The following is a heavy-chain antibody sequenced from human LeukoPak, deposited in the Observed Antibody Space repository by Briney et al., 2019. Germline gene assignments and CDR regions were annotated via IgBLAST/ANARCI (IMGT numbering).Heavy chain of an antibody. D-gene: IGHD6-13*01. CDR1: GFTFSSYW. CDR2: IKSDGSST. CDR3: ARWPIAAAPPVYYFDY. V-gene: IGHV3-74*01. J-gene: IGHJ4*02. Sequence: PGGSLRLSCAASGFTFSSYWMLWVRQAPGKGLVWVSRIKSDGSSTDYADSVKGRFTISRDNAKNSLYLQMNSLRAEDTAVYYCARWPIAAAPPVYYFDYWGQGTLVTVSS.